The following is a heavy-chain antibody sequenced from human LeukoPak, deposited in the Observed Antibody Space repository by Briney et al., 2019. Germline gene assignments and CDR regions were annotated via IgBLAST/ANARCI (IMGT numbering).Heavy chain of an antibody. J-gene: IGHJ6*03. D-gene: IGHD2-2*01. CDR2: INPNSGGT. V-gene: IGHV1-2*02. CDR3: ARVGSTSSYYYYMDV. Sequence: ASVKVSCKASGYTFTGYYMHWVRQAPGQGLEWMGWINPNSGGTNYAQKFQGRVTMTRDTSISTAYMELSRLRSDDTAVYYCARVGSTSSYYYYMDVWGKGTTVTVPS. CDR1: GYTFTGYY.